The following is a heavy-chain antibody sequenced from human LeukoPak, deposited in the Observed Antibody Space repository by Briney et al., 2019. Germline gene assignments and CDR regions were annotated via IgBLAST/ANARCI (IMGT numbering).Heavy chain of an antibody. V-gene: IGHV3-30*03. CDR1: GFTFSSYG. D-gene: IGHD3-9*01. CDR2: ISYDGSNK. Sequence: GGSLRLSCAASGFTFSSYGMHWVRQAPGKGLEWVAVISYDGSNKYYADSVKGRFTISRDNSKNTLYLQMNSLRAEDTAVYYCARLTATPHYWGQGTLVTVSS. CDR3: ARLTATPHY. J-gene: IGHJ4*02.